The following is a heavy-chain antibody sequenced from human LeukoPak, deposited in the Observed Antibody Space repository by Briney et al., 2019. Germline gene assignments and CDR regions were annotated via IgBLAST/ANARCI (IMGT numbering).Heavy chain of an antibody. CDR3: ARGTLDIVVVPAAKGTYFDY. Sequence: ASVKVSCKASGYTFTSYGISWVRQAPGQGLEWMGWISAYNGNTNYAQKLQGRVTMTTDTSTSTAYMELRSLRSDDTAVYYCARGTLDIVVVPAAKGTYFDYWGQGTLVTVSS. V-gene: IGHV1-18*01. J-gene: IGHJ4*02. D-gene: IGHD2-2*03. CDR2: ISAYNGNT. CDR1: GYTFTSYG.